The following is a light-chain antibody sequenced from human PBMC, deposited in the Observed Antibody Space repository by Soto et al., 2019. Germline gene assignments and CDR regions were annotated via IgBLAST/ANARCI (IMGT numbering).Light chain of an antibody. CDR2: GAS. Sequence: EIVMTQSPATLSVSPGERDTLSCRASQSVSSNLAWYQQKPGQAPRLLIYGASTRATGIPARFSGSGSGTESTLTISSLQSPDFAVSYSQQYNDWPYTFGQGNNLEIK. CDR3: QQYNDWPYT. CDR1: QSVSSN. J-gene: IGKJ2*01. V-gene: IGKV3-15*01.